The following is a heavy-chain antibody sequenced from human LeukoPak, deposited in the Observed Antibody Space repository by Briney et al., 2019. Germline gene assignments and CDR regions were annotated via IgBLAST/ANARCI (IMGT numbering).Heavy chain of an antibody. D-gene: IGHD2-2*01. V-gene: IGHV3-21*01. J-gene: IGHJ6*03. CDR1: GFTFSTYS. CDR3: ARYCSSSRCLYYYHMDV. CDR2: ISRASSYI. Sequence: GWSLRLSCAASGFTFSTYSMNWVRQAPGKGLEGVSSISRASSYIYYADSVKGRFTTSRDDAKNSLYLQMNSLRAEDTAVYYCARYCSSSRCLYYYHMDVWGKGTTVTVSS.